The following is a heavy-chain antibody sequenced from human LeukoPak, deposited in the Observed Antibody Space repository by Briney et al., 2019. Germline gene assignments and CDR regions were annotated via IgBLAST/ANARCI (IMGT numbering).Heavy chain of an antibody. CDR3: AREAGSTGPVGAFDI. D-gene: IGHD6-19*01. CDR1: GDSFSSNNAA. V-gene: IGHV6-1*01. CDR2: TYYRSKWYD. Sequence: SQTLSLTCAISGDSFSSNNAAWNWIRQSPSRGLEWLGKTYYRSKWYDDYAVSVKSRITINPDTSKNQFTLKMNSVTPEDTAVYYCAREAGSTGPVGAFDIWGQGTRVTVSS. J-gene: IGHJ3*02.